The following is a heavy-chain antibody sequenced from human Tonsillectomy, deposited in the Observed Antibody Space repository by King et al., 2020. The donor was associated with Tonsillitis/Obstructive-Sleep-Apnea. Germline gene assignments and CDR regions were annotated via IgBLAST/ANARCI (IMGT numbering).Heavy chain of an antibody. J-gene: IGHJ6*02. D-gene: IGHD4/OR15-4a*01. CDR1: GFTFSSYE. Sequence: VQLVESGGGLVQPGGSLRLSCVTSGFTFSSYEMNWVRQAPGKGLEWVSYISRSDNTIHDADSVKGRFTISRDNAKNSVFLQMNSLRVEDTAVYYCARRVPYLGMDVWGQGTTVTVSS. CDR2: ISRSDNTI. CDR3: ARRVPYLGMDV. V-gene: IGHV3-48*03.